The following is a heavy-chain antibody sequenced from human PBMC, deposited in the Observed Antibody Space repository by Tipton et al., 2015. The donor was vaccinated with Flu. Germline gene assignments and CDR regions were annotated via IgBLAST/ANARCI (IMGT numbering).Heavy chain of an antibody. CDR2: INPNSGGT. Sequence: QVQLVQSGAEVKKPGASVKVSCKASGYTFTGYYMHWVRQAPGQGLEWMGWINPNSGGTNYAQKFQGRVTMTRDTSISTAYMELSRLRSDDTAVYYCARKAARQIYYYYGMDVWGQGATVTVSS. D-gene: IGHD6-6*01. CDR1: GYTFTGYY. J-gene: IGHJ6*02. CDR3: ARKAARQIYYYYGMDV. V-gene: IGHV1-2*02.